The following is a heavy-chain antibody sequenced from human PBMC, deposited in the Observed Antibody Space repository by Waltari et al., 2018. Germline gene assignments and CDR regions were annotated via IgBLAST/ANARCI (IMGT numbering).Heavy chain of an antibody. CDR2: VHRSGRT. V-gene: IGHV4-4*02. CDR3: ARDRGRGLYLDS. CDR1: GDSMHYKDF. D-gene: IGHD2-15*01. J-gene: IGHJ4*02. Sequence: QLQLQESGPRLVKPSGTMSLTCPVHGDSMHYKDFWSWVRQSPGKGLEWIGQVHRSGRTNYNPSFASRVTMSIDTAKDQFSLQLTSATAPDTAVYYCARDRGRGLYLDSWGQGILVTVS.